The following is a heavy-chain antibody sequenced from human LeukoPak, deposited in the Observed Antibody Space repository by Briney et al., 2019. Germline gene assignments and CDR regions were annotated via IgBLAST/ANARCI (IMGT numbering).Heavy chain of an antibody. CDR3: ARGIPERYYDFWSGYYREPKYYFDY. V-gene: IGHV1-2*02. Sequence: ASVKVSCKASGYTFTGYYMHWVRQAPGQGLEWMGWINPNSGGTNYAQKLQGRVTMTTDTSTSTAYMELRSLRSDDTAVYYCARGIPERYYDFWSGYYREPKYYFDYWGQGTLVTVSS. CDR1: GYTFTGYY. J-gene: IGHJ4*02. CDR2: INPNSGGT. D-gene: IGHD3-3*01.